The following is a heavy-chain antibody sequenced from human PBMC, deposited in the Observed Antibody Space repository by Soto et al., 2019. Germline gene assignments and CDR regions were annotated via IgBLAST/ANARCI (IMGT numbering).Heavy chain of an antibody. CDR1: GGSMTTGDQY. V-gene: IGHV4-31*03. CDR2: INHRGSL. Sequence: SETLSLTCTVTGGSMTTGDQYWTWIRHRPGEGLEWFGYINHRGSLYYNPSLESRVSMSVDTSKNQFSLNLSSLTAADTAVYYCARELPQRQGRNMDVWGQGTTVTV. D-gene: IGHD1-1*01. J-gene: IGHJ6*02. CDR3: ARELPQRQGRNMDV.